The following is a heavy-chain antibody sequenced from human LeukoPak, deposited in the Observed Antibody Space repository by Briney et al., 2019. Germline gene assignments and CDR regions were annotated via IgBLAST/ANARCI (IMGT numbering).Heavy chain of an antibody. CDR3: ARDRGSGWYMSYYFDY. Sequence: GGSLRLSCAASGFTVSSNYMSWVRHAPGKGLEWVSVIYSGGSTYYADSVKGRFTISRDNSKNTLYLQMNSLRAEDTAVYYCARDRGSGWYMSYYFDYWGQGTLVTVSS. V-gene: IGHV3-53*01. J-gene: IGHJ4*02. CDR2: IYSGGST. D-gene: IGHD6-19*01. CDR1: GFTVSSNY.